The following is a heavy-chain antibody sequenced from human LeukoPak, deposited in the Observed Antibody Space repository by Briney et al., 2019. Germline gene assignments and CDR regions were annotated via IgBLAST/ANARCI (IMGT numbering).Heavy chain of an antibody. CDR1: GFTFSSYA. CDR3: AREEYSGYDYDY. J-gene: IGHJ4*02. Sequence: GGSLRLSCAASGFTFSSYAMHWVRQAPGKGLEWVAVISYDGSNKYYADSVKGRFTISRDNSKNTLYLQMNSLRAEDTAVYYCAREEYSGYDYDYWGQGTLVTVSS. CDR2: ISYDGSNK. V-gene: IGHV3-30-3*01. D-gene: IGHD5-12*01.